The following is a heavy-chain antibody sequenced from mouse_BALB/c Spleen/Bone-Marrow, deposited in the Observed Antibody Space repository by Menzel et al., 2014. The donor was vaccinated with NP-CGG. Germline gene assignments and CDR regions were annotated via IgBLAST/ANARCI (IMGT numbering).Heavy chain of an antibody. Sequence: VQLQQSGAELVKPGASVKLSCTASGFNIKDTYMHWVKQRPEQGLEWIGRIAPVNGNTKYDPKFQGKATITADTSSNTAYLQLSSLTSEDSAVYYCTLYYNNDVDYWGQGTTLTVSS. D-gene: IGHD2-4*01. J-gene: IGHJ2*01. CDR3: TLYYNNDVDY. V-gene: IGHV14-3*02. CDR2: IAPVNGNT. CDR1: GFNIKDTY.